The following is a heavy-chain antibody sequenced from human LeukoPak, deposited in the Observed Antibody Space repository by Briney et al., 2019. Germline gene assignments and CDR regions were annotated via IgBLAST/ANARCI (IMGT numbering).Heavy chain of an antibody. J-gene: IGHJ6*03. Sequence: SETLSLTCTVSGGSISSFYWSWIRQPPGKGLEWIGYIYYSGSTNYNPSLKSRVTISVDTSKNQFSLKLSSVTAADTAVYSCARHPDSYMDVWGKGTTVTVSS. CDR3: ARHPDSYMDV. CDR1: GGSISSFY. CDR2: IYYSGST. V-gene: IGHV4-59*08.